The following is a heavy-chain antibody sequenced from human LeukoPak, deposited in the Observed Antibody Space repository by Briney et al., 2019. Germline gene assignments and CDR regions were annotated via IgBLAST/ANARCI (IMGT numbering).Heavy chain of an antibody. CDR2: ISAYNGNT. Sequence: ASIKVSCKASGYTFIKYGINWVRQAPGQGLEWMGWISAYNGNTNYAQSLQGRVTMTTDTSTSTVYMEMRSLTSDDTAVYYCARDSSPEDYYYYYGMDVWGQGTTVTVSS. D-gene: IGHD6-13*01. V-gene: IGHV1-18*01. CDR1: GYTFIKYG. J-gene: IGHJ6*02. CDR3: ARDSSPEDYYYYYGMDV.